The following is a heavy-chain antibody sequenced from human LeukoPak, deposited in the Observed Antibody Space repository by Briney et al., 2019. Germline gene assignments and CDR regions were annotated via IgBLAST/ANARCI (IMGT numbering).Heavy chain of an antibody. Sequence: GGSLRLSCAASGFTFSSYAMNWVRQAPGKGLEWVAAITFGGGSTYYADSMKGRFTISRDNSKNTLFLQMNSLRADDAAVYYCAKVGGPSDFDYWGQGTLVTVSS. CDR3: AKVGGPSDFDY. V-gene: IGHV3-23*01. CDR1: GFTFSSYA. CDR2: ITFGGGST. D-gene: IGHD1-26*01. J-gene: IGHJ4*02.